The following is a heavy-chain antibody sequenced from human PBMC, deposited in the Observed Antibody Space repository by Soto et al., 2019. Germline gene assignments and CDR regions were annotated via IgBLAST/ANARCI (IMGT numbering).Heavy chain of an antibody. V-gene: IGHV3-7*01. Sequence: SRILKKTGKGLEWVANIKQDGSEKYYVDSVKGRFTISRDNAKNSLYLQMNSLRAEDTAVYYCARDPGGSPLRICSSTSCYGVAFDIWGQGIMVS. CDR2: IKQDGSEK. CDR3: ARDPGGSPLRICSSTSCYGVAFDI. D-gene: IGHD2-2*01. J-gene: IGHJ3*02.